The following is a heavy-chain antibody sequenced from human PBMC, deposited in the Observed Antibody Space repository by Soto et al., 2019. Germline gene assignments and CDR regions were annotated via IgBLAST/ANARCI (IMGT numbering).Heavy chain of an antibody. J-gene: IGHJ6*02. CDR2: IYYSGST. Sequence: ETLSLTCTVSGGSISSYYWSWIRQPPGKGLEWIGYIYYSGSTNYNPSLKSRVTISVDTSKNQFSLKLSSVTAADTAVYYCAREVRLSHGNYYYYYGMDVWGQGTTVTVSS. V-gene: IGHV4-59*01. CDR3: AREVRLSHGNYYYYYGMDV. D-gene: IGHD3-10*01. CDR1: GGSISSYY.